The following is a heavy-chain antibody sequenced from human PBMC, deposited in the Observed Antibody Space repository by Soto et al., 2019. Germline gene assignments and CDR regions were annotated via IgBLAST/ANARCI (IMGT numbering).Heavy chain of an antibody. CDR2: FDPEDGET. Sequence: ASVTVSCKVSGYTLTELSMHWVRQAPGKGLEWMGGFDPEDGETIYAQKFQGRVTMTEDTSTDTAYMELSSLRSEDTAVYYCATSVSSWHDYFDYWGQGTLVTVSS. V-gene: IGHV1-24*01. D-gene: IGHD6-13*01. J-gene: IGHJ4*02. CDR1: GYTLTELS. CDR3: ATSVSSWHDYFDY.